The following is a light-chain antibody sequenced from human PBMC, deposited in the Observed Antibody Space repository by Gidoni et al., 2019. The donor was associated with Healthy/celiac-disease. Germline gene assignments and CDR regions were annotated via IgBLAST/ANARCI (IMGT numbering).Light chain of an antibody. CDR1: NIGSKS. Sequence: SYVLPQPPSVSVAPGQTARITCGGNNIGSKSVHGYQQKPGQAPVLVVYDDSDRPSGSPERFSGSNSGNTATLTISRVEAGDEADYYCQVWDSSSDHVVFGGGTKLTVL. V-gene: IGLV3-21*02. J-gene: IGLJ2*01. CDR3: QVWDSSSDHVV. CDR2: DDS.